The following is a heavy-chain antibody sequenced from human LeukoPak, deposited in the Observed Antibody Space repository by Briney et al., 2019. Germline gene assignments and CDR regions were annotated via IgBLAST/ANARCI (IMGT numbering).Heavy chain of an antibody. CDR2: IIPIFGTA. CDR1: GGTFSSYA. D-gene: IGHD3-22*01. J-gene: IGHJ4*02. CDR3: ARNYYDSSGYPYYFDY. Sequence: SVKVSCKASGGTFSSYAVSWVRQAPGQGLEWMGGIIPIFGTANYAQKFQGRVTITADKSTGTAYMELSSLRSEDTAVYYCARNYYDSSGYPYYFDYWGQGTLVTVSS. V-gene: IGHV1-69*06.